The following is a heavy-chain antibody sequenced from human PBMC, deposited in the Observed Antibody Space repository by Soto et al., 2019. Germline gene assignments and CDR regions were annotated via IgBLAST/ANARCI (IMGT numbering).Heavy chain of an antibody. D-gene: IGHD6-19*01. CDR2: TYYRSKWYN. V-gene: IGHV6-1*01. Sequence: SQTLSLTCAISGDSVSSNTAAWNWIRQSPSRGLEWLGRTYYRSKWYNDYAVSVKSRITINPDTSKNQFSLQLNSVTPEDTAVYYCARESGWQQCLPTYYYGMDVWGQGTTVTVSS. CDR1: GDSVSSNTAA. CDR3: ARESGWQQCLPTYYYGMDV. J-gene: IGHJ6*02.